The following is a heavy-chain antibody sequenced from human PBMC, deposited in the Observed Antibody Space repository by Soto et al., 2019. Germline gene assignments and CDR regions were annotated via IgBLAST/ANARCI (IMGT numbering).Heavy chain of an antibody. CDR3: ASTGFGELFLTYYYYYYYMDV. Sequence: EVQLVESGGGLVKPGGSLRLSCAASGFTFSSYSMNWVRQAPGKGLEWVSSISSSSSYIYYADSVKGRFTISRDNAKNSLYLQMISLRAEDTAVYYCASTGFGELFLTYYYYYYYMDVWGKGTTVTVSS. CDR2: ISSSSSYI. J-gene: IGHJ6*03. CDR1: GFTFSSYS. D-gene: IGHD3-10*01. V-gene: IGHV3-21*01.